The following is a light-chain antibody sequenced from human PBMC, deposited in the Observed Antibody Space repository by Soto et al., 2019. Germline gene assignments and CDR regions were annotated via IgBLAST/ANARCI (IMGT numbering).Light chain of an antibody. CDR1: SSNIGAGYD. J-gene: IGLJ2*01. Sequence: QSALTQPPSVSGAPGQRVTIYCTGSSSNIGAGYDVHWSQQLPGTAPKLLIYGNSNRPSGVPDRFSGSKSGTSASLAITGLQAEDEADYYCQSYDSSLSGYVVFGGGTKLPVL. CDR2: GNS. V-gene: IGLV1-40*01. CDR3: QSYDSSLSGYVV.